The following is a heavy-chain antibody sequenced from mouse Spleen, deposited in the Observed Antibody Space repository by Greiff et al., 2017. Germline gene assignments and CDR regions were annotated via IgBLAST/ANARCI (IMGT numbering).Heavy chain of an antibody. CDR3: ARQYYFDY. CDR1: GYAFSSSW. V-gene: IGHV1-82*01. Sequence: QVQLKESGPELVKPGASVKISCKASGYAFSSSWMNWVKQRPGKGLEWIGRIYPGDGDTNYNGKFKGKATLTADKSSSTAYMQLSSLTSEDSAVYFCARQYYFDYWGQGTTLTVSS. J-gene: IGHJ2*01. CDR2: IYPGDGDT.